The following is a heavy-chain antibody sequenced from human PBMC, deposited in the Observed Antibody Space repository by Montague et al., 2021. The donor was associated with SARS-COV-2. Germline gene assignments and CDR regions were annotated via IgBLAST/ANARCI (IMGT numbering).Heavy chain of an antibody. CDR1: GFSLSTSGMC. Sequence: PALVKPTQTLTLTCTFSGFSLSTSGMCVSWIRQPPGKALEWLALIDWDDDKYYSTSLKTRLTISKDTSKNQVVLTMTNMDPVDTATYYCARISAWYSSGWSAFDYWRQGTLVTVSS. CDR2: IDWDDDK. J-gene: IGHJ4*02. D-gene: IGHD6-19*01. V-gene: IGHV2-70*01. CDR3: ARISAWYSSGWSAFDY.